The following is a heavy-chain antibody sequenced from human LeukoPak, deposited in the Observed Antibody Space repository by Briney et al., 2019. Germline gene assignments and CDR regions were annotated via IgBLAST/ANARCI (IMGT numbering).Heavy chain of an antibody. CDR2: ISSSGSTI. J-gene: IGHJ4*02. V-gene: IGHV3-11*04. D-gene: IGHD6-19*01. Sequence: GGSLRLSCAASGFTFSDYYMNWVRQAPGKGLEWVSYISSSGSTIYYADSVKGRFTISRDNAKNSLYLQMNSLRAEDTAVYYCARLRRVADFDYWGQGTLVTVSS. CDR3: ARLRRVADFDY. CDR1: GFTFSDYY.